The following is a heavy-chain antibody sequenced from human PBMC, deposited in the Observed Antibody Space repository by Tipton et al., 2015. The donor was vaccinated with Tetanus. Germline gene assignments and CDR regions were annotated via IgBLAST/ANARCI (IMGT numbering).Heavy chain of an antibody. CDR1: GGSISSGGSY. D-gene: IGHD5-24*01. J-gene: IGHJ3*02. CDR2: ISYSGST. CDR3: ARASRRWLQFVSEAFDI. Sequence: LSLTCTVSGGSISSGGSYWSWIRQHPGKGLEWIGYISYSGSTYYNPSLKSRVTISVDTSKNQFSLKLSSVTAADTAVYYCARASRRWLQFVSEAFDIWGQGTMVTVSS. V-gene: IGHV4-31*03.